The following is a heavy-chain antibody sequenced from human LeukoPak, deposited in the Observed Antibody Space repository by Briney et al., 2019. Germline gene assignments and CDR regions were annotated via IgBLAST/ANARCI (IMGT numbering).Heavy chain of an antibody. CDR2: IRSDGSNK. V-gene: IGHV3-30*02. D-gene: IGHD6-6*01. Sequence: GGSLRLSCAASGFTFGSYGMHWVRQAPGKGLEWVTFIRSDGSNKYYADSVKGRFTISRDNSKNTLYLQMNTLIANDTAVYYCARGLHSRSSGRRFDVFEIWGQGTMVTVSS. J-gene: IGHJ3*02. CDR3: ARGLHSRSSGRRFDVFEI. CDR1: GFTFGSYG.